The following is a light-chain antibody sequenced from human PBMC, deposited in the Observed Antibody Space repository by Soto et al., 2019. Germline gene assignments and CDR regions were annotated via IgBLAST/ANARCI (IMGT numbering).Light chain of an antibody. J-gene: IGKJ5*01. V-gene: IGKV1-5*01. CDR3: QQYQTYST. CDR2: DAS. Sequence: DFQMTQSPSTLSASVGDRVTITCRASQNIRSRLAWFQQKPGKAPKLLIYDASSLGSGVPSRFSGSGSGTEFTLTISSLQPDDFATYFCQQYQTYSTFGQGTRLEIK. CDR1: QNIRSR.